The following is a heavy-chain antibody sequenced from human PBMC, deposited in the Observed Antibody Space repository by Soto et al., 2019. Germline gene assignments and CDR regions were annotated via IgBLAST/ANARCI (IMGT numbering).Heavy chain of an antibody. D-gene: IGHD7-27*01. Sequence: SQTLSLTCAVYGGSFSGYYWSWIRQPPGKGLEWIGEINHSGSTNYNPSLKSRVTISVDTSKNQFSLKLSSVTAADTAVYYCAGHSPRTGRPDDYWYFDLWGRGTLVTVSS. CDR3: AGHSPRTGRPDDYWYFDL. CDR1: GGSFSGYY. V-gene: IGHV4-34*01. CDR2: INHSGST. J-gene: IGHJ2*01.